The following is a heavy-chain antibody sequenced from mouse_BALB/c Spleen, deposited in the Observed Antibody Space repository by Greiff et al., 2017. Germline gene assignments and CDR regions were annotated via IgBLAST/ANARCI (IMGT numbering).Heavy chain of an antibody. J-gene: IGHJ2*01. CDR1: GYAFSSYW. CDR2: IYPGDGDT. Sequence: QVHVKQSGAELVRPGSSVKISCKASGYAFSSYWMNWVKQRPGQGLEWIGQIYPGDGDTNYNGKFKGKATLTADKSSSTAYMQLSSLTSEDSAVYFCARSLPGNYFDYWGQGTTLTVSS. D-gene: IGHD4-1*01. V-gene: IGHV1-80*01. CDR3: ARSLPGNYFDY.